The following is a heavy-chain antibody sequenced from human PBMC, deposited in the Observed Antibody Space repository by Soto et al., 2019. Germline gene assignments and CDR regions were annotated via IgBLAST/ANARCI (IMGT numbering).Heavy chain of an antibody. CDR3: TSPFRNYDILTGRTDYYYYGMDV. J-gene: IGHJ6*02. CDR2: IRSKANSYAT. CDR1: GFTFSGSA. D-gene: IGHD3-9*01. V-gene: IGHV3-73*01. Sequence: GGSLRLSCAASGFTFSGSAMHWVRQASGKGLEWVGRIRSKANSYATAYAASVKGRFTISRDDSKNTAYLQMNSLKTEDTAVYYCTSPFRNYDILTGRTDYYYYGMDVWGQGTTVTVSS.